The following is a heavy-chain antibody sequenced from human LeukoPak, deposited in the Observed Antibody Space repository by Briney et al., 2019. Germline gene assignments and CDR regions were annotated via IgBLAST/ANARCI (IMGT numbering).Heavy chain of an antibody. Sequence: ASVKVSCKASGYTSTSYDISWVRQAPGQGPEWMGGIMPMFGKANYAQKFQGRVTTTADKATSTAYMELSSLRSEDTAVYYCAGGRTDIVVVPATLRNYYFDYWGQGTLVTVSS. CDR3: AGGRTDIVVVPATLRNYYFDY. D-gene: IGHD2-2*01. CDR1: GYTSTSYD. J-gene: IGHJ4*02. CDR2: IMPMFGKA. V-gene: IGHV1-69*06.